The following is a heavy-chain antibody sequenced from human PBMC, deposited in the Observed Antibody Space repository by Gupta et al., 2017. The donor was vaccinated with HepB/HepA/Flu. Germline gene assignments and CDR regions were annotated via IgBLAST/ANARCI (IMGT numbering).Heavy chain of an antibody. V-gene: IGHV4-59*11. CDR3: SREWADQLPADVDI. Sequence: QVQLQESGPGLVKPSETLSLTCSVSGGSMISHSWSWIRQPPGKGLEWIGYFYYRGRGNYNPARTSRATISVDTSKNQFSLTLHSVTDEETAVYYCSREWADQLPADVDIWGQVTMLAVSS. D-gene: IGHD2-2*01. CDR1: GGSMISHS. CDR2: FYYRGRG. J-gene: IGHJ3*02.